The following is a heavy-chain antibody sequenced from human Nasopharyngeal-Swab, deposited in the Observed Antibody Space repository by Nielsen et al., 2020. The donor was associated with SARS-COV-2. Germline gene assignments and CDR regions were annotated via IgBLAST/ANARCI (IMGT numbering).Heavy chain of an antibody. Sequence: WMRQPPGKGLEWIGSIYYSESTYYNPPLKRRVTISVDTSKNQFSLNLTSVTAADTAVYYCATEKRSTWYGTPRISERVYFDSWDQGTLVTVSS. D-gene: IGHD6-13*01. CDR2: IYYSEST. V-gene: IGHV4-39*07. CDR3: ATEKRSTWYGTPRISERVYFDS. J-gene: IGHJ4*02.